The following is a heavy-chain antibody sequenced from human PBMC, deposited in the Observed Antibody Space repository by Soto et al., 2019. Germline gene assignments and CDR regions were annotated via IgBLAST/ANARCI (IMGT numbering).Heavy chain of an antibody. Sequence: SETLSLTCTVSGGSMSSNYWSWIRQSPGKGLEWIGFVYYGGTNYNPSFESRVTMSVDTPKNQFSLELNSVTAADTAVYYCAREDRPGISYFDCWGQGSLVTVSS. CDR3: AREDRPGISYFDC. CDR1: GGSMSSNY. V-gene: IGHV4-59*01. D-gene: IGHD2-2*01. CDR2: VYYGGT. J-gene: IGHJ4*02.